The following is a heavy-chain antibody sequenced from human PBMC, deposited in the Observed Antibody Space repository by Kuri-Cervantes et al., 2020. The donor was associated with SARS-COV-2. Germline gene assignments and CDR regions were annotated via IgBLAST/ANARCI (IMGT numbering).Heavy chain of an antibody. CDR1: GFTFSSYA. V-gene: IGHV3-48*04. J-gene: IGHJ6*02. CDR2: ISSSGSTI. D-gene: IGHD3-3*01. CDR3: ARGYRDYDFWSGYYGDYYYYYGMDV. Sequence: GESLKISCAASGFTFSSYAMHWVRQAPGKGLEWVSYISSSGSTIYYADSVKGRFTISRDNAKNSLYLQMNSLRAEDTAVYYCARGYRDYDFWSGYYGDYYYYYGMDVWGQGTTVTVSS.